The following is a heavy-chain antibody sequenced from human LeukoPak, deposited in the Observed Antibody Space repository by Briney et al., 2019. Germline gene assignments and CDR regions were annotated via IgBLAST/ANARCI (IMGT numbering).Heavy chain of an antibody. CDR1: GGSISSYY. Sequence: SETLSLTCTVSGGSISSYYWSWIRQPPGKGLEWIGYIYYSGSTNYNPSLKSRVTISVDTSKNQFSLKLSSVTAADTAVYYCARGYYDFWSGMRTPDYYYYMDVWGKGTTVTVSS. D-gene: IGHD3-3*01. CDR3: ARGYYDFWSGMRTPDYYYYMDV. V-gene: IGHV4-59*01. CDR2: IYYSGST. J-gene: IGHJ6*03.